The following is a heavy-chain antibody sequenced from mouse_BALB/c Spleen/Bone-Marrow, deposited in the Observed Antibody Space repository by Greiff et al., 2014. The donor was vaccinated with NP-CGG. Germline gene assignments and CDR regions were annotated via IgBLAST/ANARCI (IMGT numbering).Heavy chain of an antibody. CDR2: IYPGDGDT. D-gene: IGHD2-3*01. CDR3: ARSDGYRAMDY. CDR1: GYAFSYSW. V-gene: IGHV1-82*01. Sequence: QVQLQQSGPELVKPGASVKISCKASGYAFSYSWMNWVKQRPGQGLEWIGRIYPGDGDTYYNGKFKGRATLTADKSSSTAYMQLSSLTSVDSAVYFGARSDGYRAMDYWGQGSSVTGSS. J-gene: IGHJ4*01.